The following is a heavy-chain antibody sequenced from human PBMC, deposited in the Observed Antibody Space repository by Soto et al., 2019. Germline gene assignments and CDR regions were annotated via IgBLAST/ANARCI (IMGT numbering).Heavy chain of an antibody. Sequence: QVQLVESGGGVVQPERSLRLSCAASRFTFRTYGMHWVRQTPGKGLEWVAVIWYDGSNKDYADSVKGRFTIFRDNSKNTLYLQMNSLRAEDTAVYYCARGTPYGSGRPYAFDIWGQGTMVTVSS. V-gene: IGHV3-33*01. CDR3: ARGTPYGSGRPYAFDI. CDR2: IWYDGSNK. CDR1: RFTFRTYG. D-gene: IGHD3-10*01. J-gene: IGHJ3*02.